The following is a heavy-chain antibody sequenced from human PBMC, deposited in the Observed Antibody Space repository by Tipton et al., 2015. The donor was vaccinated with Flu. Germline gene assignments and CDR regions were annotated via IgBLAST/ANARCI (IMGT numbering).Heavy chain of an antibody. D-gene: IGHD2-21*02. CDR2: IKGDGTEK. CDR1: GFSFSKYW. J-gene: IGHJ4*02. V-gene: IGHV3-7*01. Sequence: SLRLSCAASGFSFSKYWMSWVRQAPGKGLEWVGNIKGDGTEKYYADSLKGRFTVSRDNAKNSLYLEMERLRVEDTAVYYCVRERVIYCGGDCYSVFEFWGQGTLVTVSS. CDR3: VRERVIYCGGDCYSVFEF.